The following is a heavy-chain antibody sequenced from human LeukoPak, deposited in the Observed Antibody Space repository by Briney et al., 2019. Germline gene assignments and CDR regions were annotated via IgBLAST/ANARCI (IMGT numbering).Heavy chain of an antibody. CDR2: ISYDGSNK. D-gene: IGHD3-10*01. J-gene: IGHJ4*02. CDR3: AKGGYGSGSYYDDYFDY. V-gene: IGHV3-30*04. CDR1: GFTFSSYA. Sequence: GGSLRLSCAASGFTFSSYAMHWVRQAPGKGLEWVAVISYDGSNKYYADSVKGRFTISRDNSKNTLYLQMNSLRAEDTAVYYCAKGGYGSGSYYDDYFDYWGQGTLVTVSS.